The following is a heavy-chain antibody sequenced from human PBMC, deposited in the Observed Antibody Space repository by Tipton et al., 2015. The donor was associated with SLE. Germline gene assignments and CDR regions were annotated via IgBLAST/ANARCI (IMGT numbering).Heavy chain of an antibody. CDR2: ISSSSSYI. CDR3: ARAPGQSSGYLYYFDY. J-gene: IGHJ4*02. Sequence: SLRLSCAASGFTFSSYSMNWVRQAPGKGLEWVSSISSSSSYIYYADSVKGRFTISRDNAKNSLYLQMNSLRAEDTAVYYCARAPGQSSGYLYYFDYWGQGTLVTVSS. V-gene: IGHV3-21*01. CDR1: GFTFSSYS. D-gene: IGHD6-19*01.